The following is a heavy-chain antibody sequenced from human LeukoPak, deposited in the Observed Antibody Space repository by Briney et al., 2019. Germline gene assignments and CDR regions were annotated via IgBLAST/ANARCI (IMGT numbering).Heavy chain of an antibody. V-gene: IGHV3-23*01. J-gene: IGHJ3*02. Sequence: GGSLRLSCLASGFTFSSYAMGWVRQAPGKRPEWVSSLTDSGGTTYYVDSVKGRFTISRDNSKNTLYLHMNNLRAEDTAMYYCAKKRDAFDIWGQGTVVAVSS. CDR3: AKKRDAFDI. D-gene: IGHD5-24*01. CDR2: LTDSGGTT. CDR1: GFTFSSYA.